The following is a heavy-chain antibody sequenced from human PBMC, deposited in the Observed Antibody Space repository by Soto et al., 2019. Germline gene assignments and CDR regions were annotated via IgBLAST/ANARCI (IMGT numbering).Heavy chain of an antibody. J-gene: IGHJ6*02. CDR2: ISYDGSNK. V-gene: IGHV3-30*18. Sequence: SLRLSCAASGFTFSSYGMHWVRQAPGKGLEWVAVISYDGSNKYYADSVKGRFTISRDNSKNTLYLQMNSLRAEDTAVYYCAKDDTPFYYYGMDVWGQGTTVTVSS. CDR3: AKDDTPFYYYGMDV. CDR1: GFTFSSYG.